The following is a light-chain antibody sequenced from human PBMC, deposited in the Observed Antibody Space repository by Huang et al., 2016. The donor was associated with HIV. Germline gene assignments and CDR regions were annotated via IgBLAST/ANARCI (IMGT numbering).Light chain of an antibody. V-gene: IGKV3-15*01. CDR1: QSVRSN. CDR2: AAS. CDR3: HQYNNWPQT. J-gene: IGKJ1*01. Sequence: EIVMTQSPATLSVSPGARATLSCRARQSVRSNFAWYQHKPGQAHRVLIYAASARASGIPASFSGSGSGIEFTLTISSLQSEDFAVYYCHQYNNWPQTCGQGTKVEIK.